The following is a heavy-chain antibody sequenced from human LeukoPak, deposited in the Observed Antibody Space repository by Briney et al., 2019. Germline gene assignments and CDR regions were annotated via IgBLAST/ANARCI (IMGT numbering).Heavy chain of an antibody. V-gene: IGHV4-34*11. CDR1: GGSFSGYY. CDR2: IYYSGST. CDR3: ARTDYSYGYYFDY. J-gene: IGHJ4*02. D-gene: IGHD5-18*01. Sequence: SETLSLTCAVYGGSFSGYYWSWIRQPPGKGLEWIGYIYYSGSTNYNPSLKSRVTISVDTSKNQFSLRLSSVTAADTAVYYCARTDYSYGYYFDYWGQGTLVTVSS.